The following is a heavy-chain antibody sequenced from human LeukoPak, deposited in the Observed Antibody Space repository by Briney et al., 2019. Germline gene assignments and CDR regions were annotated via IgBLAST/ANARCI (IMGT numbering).Heavy chain of an antibody. CDR1: GFIFNSYA. CDR3: AKYFGYSSGWIHH. Sequence: QPGGSLRLSCAAPGFIFNSYAMSWVRQAPGKGLEWVSAISGSGGSTYYADSVKGRFTISRDNSKNTLYLQMNSLRAEDAAVYYCAKYFGYSSGWIHHWGQGTLVTVSS. CDR2: ISGSGGST. J-gene: IGHJ1*01. D-gene: IGHD6-19*01. V-gene: IGHV3-23*01.